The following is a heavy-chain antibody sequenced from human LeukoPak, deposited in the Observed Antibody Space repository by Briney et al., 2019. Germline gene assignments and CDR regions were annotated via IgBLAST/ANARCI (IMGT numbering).Heavy chain of an antibody. CDR3: ASHPYYDILTGYFTPSGDFDY. Sequence: GESLKISCKNSGYSFTTYWIGWVRQMPGKGLEWMGIIYPGDSDTRYSPSFQGQVTISADKSISTAYLQWSSLKASDTAVYYCASHPYYDILTGYFTPSGDFDYWGQGTLVTVSS. CDR2: IYPGDSDT. D-gene: IGHD3-9*01. V-gene: IGHV5-51*01. CDR1: GYSFTTYW. J-gene: IGHJ4*02.